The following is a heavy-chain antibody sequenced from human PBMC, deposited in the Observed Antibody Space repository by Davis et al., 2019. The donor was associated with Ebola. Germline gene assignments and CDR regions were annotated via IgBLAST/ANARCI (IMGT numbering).Heavy chain of an antibody. D-gene: IGHD3-10*01. J-gene: IGHJ6*02. Sequence: PGGSLRLSCAASGFTLSSYGMHWVRQAPGKGLEWVAIISFDGSNKYYGDSVKGRITISRDNSKNTLNLQMNSLRAEDTAVYYCAKDIAEGSGSDILYYYYGMDVWGQGTTVTVSS. V-gene: IGHV3-30*18. CDR3: AKDIAEGSGSDILYYYYGMDV. CDR2: ISFDGSNK. CDR1: GFTLSSYG.